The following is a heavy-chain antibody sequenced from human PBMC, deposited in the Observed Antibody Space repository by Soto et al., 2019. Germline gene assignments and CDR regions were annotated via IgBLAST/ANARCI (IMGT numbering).Heavy chain of an antibody. J-gene: IGHJ2*01. V-gene: IGHV1-69*08. Sequence: QVQLVQSGAEVKKPGSSVKVSCKASGGTFSSYTITWVRQAPGQGLEWMGRIIPIIGIANYAQKFQGRVTITADKSTSTAYMELSSLRSEDTAVYYCARESRRYVDTAMVIGGYFDLWGRGTLVTVSS. CDR2: IIPIIGIA. CDR1: GGTFSSYT. D-gene: IGHD5-18*01. CDR3: ARESRRYVDTAMVIGGYFDL.